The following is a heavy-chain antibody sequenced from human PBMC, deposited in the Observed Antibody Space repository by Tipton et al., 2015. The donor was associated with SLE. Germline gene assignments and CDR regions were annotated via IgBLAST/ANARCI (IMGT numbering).Heavy chain of an antibody. D-gene: IGHD3-16*01. J-gene: IGHJ5*02. CDR3: ATGGFKFNNWFDP. Sequence: TLSLTCAVFGGSISSGGYSWSWIRQSPGKGLEWIGYIYYSGSTYYNPSLKSRVTISVDRSKNQFSLKLSSVTAADTAVYYCATGGFKFNNWFDPWGQGTLVTVSS. CDR1: GGSISSGGYS. CDR2: IYYSGST. V-gene: IGHV4-30-2*06.